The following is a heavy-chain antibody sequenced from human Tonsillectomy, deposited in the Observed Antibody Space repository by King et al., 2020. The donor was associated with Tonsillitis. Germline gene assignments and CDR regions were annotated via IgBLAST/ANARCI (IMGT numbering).Heavy chain of an antibody. CDR3: ARVADPLSHWYFDL. Sequence: VQLVESGGGLVKPGGSQRLSCAASIFTFTDYYMSWIRQVSGKGLEWVSYISSSGNTIYYADSVKGRFTVSRDNAKKSLYLQMDSLRAEDTAVYYCARVADPLSHWYFDLWGRGTLVTVS. J-gene: IGHJ2*01. V-gene: IGHV3-11*01. CDR1: IFTFTDYY. D-gene: IGHD3-9*01. CDR2: ISSSGNTI.